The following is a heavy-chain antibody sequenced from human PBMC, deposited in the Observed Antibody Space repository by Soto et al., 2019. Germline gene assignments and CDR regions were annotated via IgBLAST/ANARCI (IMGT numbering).Heavy chain of an antibody. CDR2: IKQDGSEK. Sequence: GGSLRLSCAASGFTFSSYWMSWVRQAPGKGLEWVANIKQDGSEKYYVDSVKGRFTISRDNAKNSLYLQMNSLRAEDTAVYYCASMDDQLEAGLFDYWGQGTLVTVSS. V-gene: IGHV3-7*01. J-gene: IGHJ4*02. CDR1: GFTFSSYW. CDR3: ASMDDQLEAGLFDY. D-gene: IGHD6-19*01.